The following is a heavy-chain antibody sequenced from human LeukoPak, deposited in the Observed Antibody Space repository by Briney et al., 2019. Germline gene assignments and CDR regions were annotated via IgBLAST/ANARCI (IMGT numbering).Heavy chain of an antibody. V-gene: IGHV1-2*02. CDR1: GYTFTGYY. Sequence: ASVKVSCKASGYTFTGYYMHWVRQAPGQRREWMGWINPNSGGTNYAKKFQGRVSMTRDTSISTAYMELSRPSSDDTAVYYCARFARYSGSYYSRGAFDIWGQGTMVTVSS. CDR2: INPNSGGT. J-gene: IGHJ3*02. D-gene: IGHD1-26*01. CDR3: ARFARYSGSYYSRGAFDI.